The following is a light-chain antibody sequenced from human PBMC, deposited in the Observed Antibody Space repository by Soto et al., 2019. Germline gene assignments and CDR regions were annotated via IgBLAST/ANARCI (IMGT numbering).Light chain of an antibody. CDR2: TTS. CDR1: QPISDY. V-gene: IGKV1-39*01. CDR3: QQHYNTPRT. Sequence: DIQMTQTPSSVSASVGDRVTITCRTSQPISDYLNWYQQKPGKAPTLLIYTTSNLQSGVPSRFSGSGSATHFTLTISSLQPEDFATYYCQQHYNTPRTFGQGTKVDIK. J-gene: IGKJ1*01.